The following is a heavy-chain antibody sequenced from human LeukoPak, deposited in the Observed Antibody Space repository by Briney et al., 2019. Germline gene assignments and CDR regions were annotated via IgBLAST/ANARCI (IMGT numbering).Heavy chain of an antibody. Sequence: GGSLRLSCAASGFSFTTYWMSWVRQAPGKGLEWVANIKQDGSEKYYVDSVKGRFTISRDNAKNSLYLQMNSLRAEDTAVYYCARDLYRIVVVPHYFDYWGQGTLVTVSS. CDR2: IKQDGSEK. CDR1: GFSFTTYW. J-gene: IGHJ4*02. D-gene: IGHD3-22*01. V-gene: IGHV3-7*01. CDR3: ARDLYRIVVVPHYFDY.